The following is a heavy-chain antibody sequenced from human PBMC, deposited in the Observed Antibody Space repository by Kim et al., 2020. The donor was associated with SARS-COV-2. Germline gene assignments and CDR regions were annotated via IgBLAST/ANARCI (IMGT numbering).Heavy chain of an antibody. D-gene: IGHD3-10*01. CDR1: GFTFSDYS. Sequence: GGSLRLSCAASGFTFSDYSMHWIRQAPGKGLEWVAYIRSNISYKNYADAVKGRFTISRDNAKNTLYLQMNSLGAEDTAVYYCARGCYGSGNNDYWGQGTLVTVSS. J-gene: IGHJ4*02. V-gene: IGHV3-11*05. CDR3: ARGCYGSGNNDY. CDR2: IRSNISYK.